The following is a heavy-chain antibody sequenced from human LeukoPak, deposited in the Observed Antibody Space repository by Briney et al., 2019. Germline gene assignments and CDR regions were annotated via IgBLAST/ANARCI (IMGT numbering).Heavy chain of an antibody. V-gene: IGHV1-2*02. D-gene: IGHD6-13*01. Sequence: ASVKVSCKASGYTFTGYYMHWVRQAPGQGLEWMGWINPNSGGTNYAQKFQGRVTMTRDTSISTAYMELSRLRSDDTAVYYCARALGSSWYASVYWGQGTLVTVSS. J-gene: IGHJ4*02. CDR2: INPNSGGT. CDR3: ARALGSSWYASVY. CDR1: GYTFTGYY.